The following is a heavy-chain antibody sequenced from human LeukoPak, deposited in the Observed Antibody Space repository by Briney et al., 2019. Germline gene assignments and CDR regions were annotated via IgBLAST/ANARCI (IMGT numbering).Heavy chain of an antibody. D-gene: IGHD3-22*01. J-gene: IGHJ4*02. CDR2: ISAYNGNT. CDR3: ARYNAPYYYDSSGYYLGY. CDR1: GYTFTSYG. V-gene: IGHV1-18*01. Sequence: ASVKVSCKASGYTFTSYGISWVRQAPGQGLEWMGWISAYNGNTNYAQKLQGRVTMTTDTSTSTAYMELRSLRSDDTAVYCCARYNAPYYYDSSGYYLGYWGQGALVTVSS.